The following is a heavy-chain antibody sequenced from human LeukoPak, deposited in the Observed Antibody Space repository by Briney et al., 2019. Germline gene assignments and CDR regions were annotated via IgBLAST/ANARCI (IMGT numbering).Heavy chain of an antibody. J-gene: IGHJ4*02. D-gene: IGHD3-3*01. CDR2: IYGGGNT. V-gene: IGHV3-NL1*01. CDR1: GFTFSSYG. Sequence: TGGSLRLSCAASGFTFSSYGMHWVRQAPGKGLEWVSIIYGGGNTYYADSVRGRFTISRDTSRNTLYLQMNTLRAEDTAVYYCNSFWAWGQGTLVTVSS. CDR3: NSFWA.